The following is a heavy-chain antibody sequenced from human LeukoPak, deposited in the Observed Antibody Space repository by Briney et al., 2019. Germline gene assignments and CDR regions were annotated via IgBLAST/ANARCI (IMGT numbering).Heavy chain of an antibody. J-gene: IGHJ4*02. CDR2: INHSGST. V-gene: IGHV4-34*01. CDR3: ARDRGYLDCFDY. CDR1: GGSFSGYY. Sequence: SETLSLTCAVYGGSFSGYYWSWIRQPPGKGLEWIGEINHSGSTNYNPSLKSRVTISVDTSKNQFSLKLSSVTAADTAVYYCARDRGYLDCFDYWGQGTLVTVSS. D-gene: IGHD3-10*01.